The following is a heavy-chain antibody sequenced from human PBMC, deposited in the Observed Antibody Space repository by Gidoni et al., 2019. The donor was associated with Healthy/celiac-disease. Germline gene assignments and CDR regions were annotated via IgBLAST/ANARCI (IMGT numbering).Heavy chain of an antibody. D-gene: IGHD4-17*01. CDR2: ISYDGSNK. V-gene: IGHV3-30*03. Sequence: QVQLVESGGGVVQPGRSLRLSCAASGFTFSSYGMHWVRQAPGKGLEWVAVISYDGSNKYYADSVKGRFTISRDNSKNTLYLQMNSLRAEDTAVYYCALGGGTTVTTFAFDIWGQGTMVTVSS. J-gene: IGHJ3*02. CDR1: GFTFSSYG. CDR3: ALGGGTTVTTFAFDI.